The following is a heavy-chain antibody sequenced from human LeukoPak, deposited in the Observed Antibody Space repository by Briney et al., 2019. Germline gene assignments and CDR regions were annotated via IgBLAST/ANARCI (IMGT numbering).Heavy chain of an antibody. Sequence: SETLSLTCAVSGGSISSSSYYWGWIRQPPGKGLEWIGSIYYSGSTYYNPSLKSRVTISVDTSKNQFSLKLSSVTAADTAVYYCARGLPSIMIFGWSPVDYWGQGTLVTVSS. CDR3: ARGLPSIMIFGWSPVDY. J-gene: IGHJ4*02. CDR2: IYYSGST. CDR1: GGSISSSSYY. V-gene: IGHV4-39*01. D-gene: IGHD3-3*01.